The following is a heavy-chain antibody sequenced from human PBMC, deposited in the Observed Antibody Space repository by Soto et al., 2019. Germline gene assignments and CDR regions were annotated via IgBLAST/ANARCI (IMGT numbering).Heavy chain of an antibody. CDR2: ISAYNGDT. Sequence: QVQLLQSGAEVKKPGASVKVSCKASGYTFTNYGITWVRQAPGQGLEWMGWISAYNGDTHYTQRLQGRVTMTTDTSTSTAYMELRGMRSDDTAVYYLARVRQLVGYCDYYMDVWGKGTTVTVSS. CDR1: GYTFTNYG. V-gene: IGHV1-18*01. J-gene: IGHJ6*03. CDR3: ARVRQLVGYCDYYMDV. D-gene: IGHD6-6*01.